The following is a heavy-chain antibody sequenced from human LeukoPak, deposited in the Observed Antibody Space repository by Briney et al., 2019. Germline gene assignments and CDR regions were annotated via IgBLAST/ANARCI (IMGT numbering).Heavy chain of an antibody. CDR1: GFTFSSYG. D-gene: IGHD2-2*01. CDR3: ATGHRYCSSTSCPFDY. V-gene: IGHV3-30*02. J-gene: IGHJ4*02. Sequence: SGGSLRLSCAASGFTFSSYGMHWVRQAPGKGLEWVAFIRYDGSNKYYADSVKGRFTISRDNSKNTLYLQMNSLRAEDTAVYYCATGHRYCSSTSCPFDYWGQGTLVTVSS. CDR2: IRYDGSNK.